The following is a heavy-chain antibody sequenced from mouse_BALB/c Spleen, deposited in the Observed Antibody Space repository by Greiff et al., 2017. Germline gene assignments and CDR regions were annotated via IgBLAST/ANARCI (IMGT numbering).Heavy chain of an antibody. CDR1: GFTFTDYY. Sequence: EVKLVESGGGLVQPGGSLRLSCATSGFTFTDYYMSWVRQPPGKALEWLGFIRNKANGYTTEYSASVKGRFTISRDNSQSILYLQMNTLRAEDSATYYCARQANCSYFDYWGQGTTLTVSS. CDR2: IRNKANGYTT. CDR3: ARQANCSYFDY. J-gene: IGHJ2*01. D-gene: IGHD4-1*01. V-gene: IGHV7-3*02.